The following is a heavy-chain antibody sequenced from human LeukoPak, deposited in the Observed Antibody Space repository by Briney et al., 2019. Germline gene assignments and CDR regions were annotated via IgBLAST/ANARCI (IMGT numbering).Heavy chain of an antibody. CDR3: AKHQPTPVGAIDY. Sequence: PGGSLRLSCAASGFMFSSYSMNWVRQAPGKGLEWVSYISSSSSTIYYADSVKGRFTISRDNAKNSLYLQMNSLRAEDTAVYYCAKHQPTPVGAIDYWGQGTLVTVSS. D-gene: IGHD1-26*01. CDR1: GFMFSSYS. J-gene: IGHJ4*02. CDR2: ISSSSSTI. V-gene: IGHV3-48*01.